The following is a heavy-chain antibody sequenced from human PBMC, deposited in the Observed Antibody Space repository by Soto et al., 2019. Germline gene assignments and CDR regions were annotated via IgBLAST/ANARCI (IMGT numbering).Heavy chain of an antibody. CDR2: IVLGSGNT. CDR3: AARTGLRYVDWNSAGYAFRI. V-gene: IGHV1-58*02. D-gene: IGHD3-9*01. J-gene: IGHJ3*02. Sequence: QSQLVQSGPEVKKPGTSVRVSCKTSGFTFSTSTMQWVRQARGQRLEWIGWIVLGSGNTNYAQKFQERVTITRDMATNTAYMELSSLSSEDTALYYCAARTGLRYVDWNSAGYAFRIWGQWTMVTVSS. CDR1: GFTFSTST.